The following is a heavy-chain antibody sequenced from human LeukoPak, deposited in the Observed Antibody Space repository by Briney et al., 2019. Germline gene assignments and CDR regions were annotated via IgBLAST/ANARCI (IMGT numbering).Heavy chain of an antibody. V-gene: IGHV4-59*12. CDR2: IHYSGST. Sequence: SETLSLTCTVSVGSINSYYWSWIRQPPGKGLQWIGCIHYSGSTNYNPAHKSRVTISVDTSKNQFSLKLSSVTAADTAVYYCARGGRGITGFDWFDHWGQGTLVTVSS. CDR1: VGSINSYY. D-gene: IGHD1-20*01. J-gene: IGHJ5*02. CDR3: ARGGRGITGFDWFDH.